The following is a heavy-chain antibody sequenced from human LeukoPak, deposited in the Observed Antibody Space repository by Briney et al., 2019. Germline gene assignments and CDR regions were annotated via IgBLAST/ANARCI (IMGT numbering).Heavy chain of an antibody. V-gene: IGHV3-15*01. CDR3: TTDPITYYDILTGYYLFDY. J-gene: IGHJ4*02. CDR2: IKSKTDGGTT. D-gene: IGHD3-9*01. CDR1: GFTFSNAW. Sequence: GGSLRLSCAASGFTFSNAWMSWVRQAPGKGLGWVGRIKSKTDGGTTDHAAPVKGRFTISRDDSKNTLYLQMNSLKTEDTAVYYCTTDPITYYDILTGYYLFDYWGQGTLVTVSS.